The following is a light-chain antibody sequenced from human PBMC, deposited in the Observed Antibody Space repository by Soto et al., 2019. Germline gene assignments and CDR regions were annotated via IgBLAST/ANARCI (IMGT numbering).Light chain of an antibody. V-gene: IGKV1-5*01. J-gene: IGKJ5*01. CDR2: DAS. CDR1: QSTSTW. Sequence: DIQMTQSPSTLSASVGDRVIITCRASQSTSTWLAWYQQKPGKAPKLLIYDASSLESGVPSRFSGSGSGTEFTLTISSMQPDDFATYYCQQYNSPITFGQGTRLEIK. CDR3: QQYNSPIT.